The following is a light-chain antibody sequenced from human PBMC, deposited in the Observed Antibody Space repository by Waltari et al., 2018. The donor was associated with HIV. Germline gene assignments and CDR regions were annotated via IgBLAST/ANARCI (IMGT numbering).Light chain of an antibody. CDR3: ATWDSSLNAVV. CDR2: DTN. Sequence: QSLLTQPPSVSAAPGQKVTISCSGSTSNIGSHYVSWYEQFPGAAPNLLISDTNKRPSGIPDRFTGSKAGTSATLAITGLQTGDEADYYCATWDSSLNAVVFGGGTKLTVL. CDR1: TSNIGSHY. V-gene: IGLV1-51*01. J-gene: IGLJ3*02.